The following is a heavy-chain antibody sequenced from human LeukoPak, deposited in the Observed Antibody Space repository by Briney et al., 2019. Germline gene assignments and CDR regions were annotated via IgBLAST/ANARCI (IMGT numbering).Heavy chain of an antibody. CDR3: ARGGSPPEALGDALNI. CDR2: INSDGRSI. CDR1: GFTFSNYW. J-gene: IGHJ3*02. D-gene: IGHD1-26*01. Sequence: PGGSLRLSCAASGFTFSNYWMHWVRQAPGKGLVLVSRINSDGRSIIYAASVKGRFTISRDNAKNTLYLQMNSLRVEDTAVYYCARGGSPPEALGDALNIWGQGTMVTVSS. V-gene: IGHV3-74*01.